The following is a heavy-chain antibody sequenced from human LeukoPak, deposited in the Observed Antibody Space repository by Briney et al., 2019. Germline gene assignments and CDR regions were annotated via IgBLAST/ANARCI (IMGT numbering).Heavy chain of an antibody. J-gene: IGHJ4*02. V-gene: IGHV3-30*02. D-gene: IGHD2-15*01. CDR3: ARDFGYCSGGSCHYYFDY. CDR1: GFTFSIYG. CDR2: IRYDGSNK. Sequence: GGSLRLSCEAPGFTFSIYGLHWVRQAPGKGLEWVAFIRYDGSNKYYADSVKGRFTISRDNSKNTLYLQMNSLRAEDTAVYYCARDFGYCSGGSCHYYFDYWGQGTLVTVSS.